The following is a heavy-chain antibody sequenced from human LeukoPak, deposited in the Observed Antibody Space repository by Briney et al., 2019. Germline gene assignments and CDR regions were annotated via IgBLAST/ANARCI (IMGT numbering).Heavy chain of an antibody. CDR2: INAGNGNT. CDR3: AREYCYDSSGLDY. Sequence: ASVKVSCKASGYTFTSYAMHWVRQAPGQRLEWMGWINAGNGNTKYSQKFQGRVTITRDTSASTAYMELSSLRSEDTAVYYCAREYCYDSSGLDYWGQGTLVTVSS. CDR1: GYTFTSYA. V-gene: IGHV1-3*01. D-gene: IGHD3-22*01. J-gene: IGHJ4*02.